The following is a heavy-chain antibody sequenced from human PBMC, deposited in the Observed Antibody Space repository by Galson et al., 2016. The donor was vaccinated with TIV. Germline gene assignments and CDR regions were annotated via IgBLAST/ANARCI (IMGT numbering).Heavy chain of an antibody. D-gene: IGHD4-17*01. CDR2: IYYSGDTNT. CDR3: ARAPYGEDWYFDL. J-gene: IGHJ2*01. Sequence: ETLSLTCSVSGVSINSHYWSWIRQPPRKGLEWIASIYYSGDTNTNYNPSLNSRVTISVDTSKNQVSLKLMSVTAADTAVYYCARAPYGEDWYFDLWGRGTLVTVSS. CDR1: GVSINSHY. V-gene: IGHV4-59*08.